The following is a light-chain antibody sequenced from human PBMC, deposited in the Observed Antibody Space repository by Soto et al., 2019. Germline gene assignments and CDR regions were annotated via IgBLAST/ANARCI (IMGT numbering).Light chain of an antibody. CDR2: GAS. CDR3: QHYNNWPPYT. Sequence: EIVMTQSPATLSVSPGERVTLSCRASQSVGSNLAWYQQKPGQAPRLVIYGASTRATGIPARFSGSGSGAVFTLTISSLQSEDFAVYYCQHYNNWPPYTFGQGTKLEIK. CDR1: QSVGSN. V-gene: IGKV3-15*01. J-gene: IGKJ2*01.